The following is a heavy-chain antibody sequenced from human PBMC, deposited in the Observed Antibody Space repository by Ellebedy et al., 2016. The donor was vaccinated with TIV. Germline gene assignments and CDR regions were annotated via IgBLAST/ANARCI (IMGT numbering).Heavy chain of an antibody. CDR1: GGSISSYY. CDR3: ARDSRAVRYYGMDV. D-gene: IGHD4-17*01. Sequence: SETLSLXXTVSGGSISSYYWSWIRQPPGKGLEWIGYIYYSGSTNYNPSLKSRVSISVDKSKNQFSLKLSSVTAADTAVYYCARDSRAVRYYGMDVWGQGTTVTVSS. V-gene: IGHV4-59*12. CDR2: IYYSGST. J-gene: IGHJ6*02.